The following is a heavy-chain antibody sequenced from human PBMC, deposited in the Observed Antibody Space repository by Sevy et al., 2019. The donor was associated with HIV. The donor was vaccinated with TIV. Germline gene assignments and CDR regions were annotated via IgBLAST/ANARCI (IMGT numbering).Heavy chain of an antibody. D-gene: IGHD3-3*01. CDR2: ISSSSNDI. CDR3: ARDRGAITISGNWFDP. Sequence: GGSLRLSCAASGFIFSNYNMNWVRQAPGKGLEWVSSISSSSNDIYYADSVKGRFTISRDNAKNSLYLQMNSLRAEDTAVYYCARDRGAITISGNWFDPWGQGTLVTVSS. V-gene: IGHV3-21*04. J-gene: IGHJ5*02. CDR1: GFIFSNYN.